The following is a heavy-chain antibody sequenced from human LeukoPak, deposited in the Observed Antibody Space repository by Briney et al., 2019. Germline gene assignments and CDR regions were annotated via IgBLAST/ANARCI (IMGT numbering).Heavy chain of an antibody. Sequence: XKAXXYTFTXYGISWVRQAPGQGLEWMGWMNPNSGNTVYAQKFQGRVTMTRNTSISTAYMELSSLRSEDTAVYYCARNLGVLYYDFWSGYYDYWGQGTLVTVSS. CDR3: ARNLGVLYYDFWSGYYDY. CDR1: XYTFTXYG. J-gene: IGHJ4*02. D-gene: IGHD3-3*01. CDR2: MNPNSGNT. V-gene: IGHV1-8*02.